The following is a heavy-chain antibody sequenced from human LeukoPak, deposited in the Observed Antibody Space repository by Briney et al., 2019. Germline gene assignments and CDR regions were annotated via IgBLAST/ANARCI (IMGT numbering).Heavy chain of an antibody. J-gene: IGHJ4*02. V-gene: IGHV3-23*01. CDR3: AKEVSVATIHY. Sequence: GGSLRLSCAASGFTFSSFGMHWVRQAPGKGLEWVSAISGSGGSTYYADSVKGRFTISRDNSKNTLYLQMNSLRAEDTAVYYCAKEVSVATIHYWGRGTLVTVSS. CDR2: ISGSGGST. D-gene: IGHD5-12*01. CDR1: GFTFSSFG.